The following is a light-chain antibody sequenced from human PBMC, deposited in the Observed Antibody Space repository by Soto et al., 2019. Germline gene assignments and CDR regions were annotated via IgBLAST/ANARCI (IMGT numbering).Light chain of an antibody. V-gene: IGKV3-20*01. Sequence: ILAQSPATLSLSPGERATLSCRASRSISDIYLFWYQQKPGQAPRRLIYGTSIRATCVSDRFSGSGSGADFTLTISRLEPEDVAVYYCQHYGSSHLLTFDPWTKVDIK. CDR2: GTS. CDR1: RSISDIY. CDR3: QHYGSSHLLT. J-gene: IGKJ3*01.